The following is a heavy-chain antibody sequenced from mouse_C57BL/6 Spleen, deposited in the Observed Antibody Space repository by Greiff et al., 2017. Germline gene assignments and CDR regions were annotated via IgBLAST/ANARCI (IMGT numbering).Heavy chain of an antibody. V-gene: IGHV1-82*01. CDR1: GYAFSSSW. CDR3: AREGVYDGYFDY. J-gene: IGHJ2*01. Sequence: QVQLKQSGPELVQPGASVKISCKASGYAFSSSWMNWVKQRPGKGLEWIGRIYPGDGDTNYNGKVKGKATLTADKSSSTAYMQLSSLTSEDSAVYFCAREGVYDGYFDYGGQGTTLTVSS. CDR2: IYPGDGDT. D-gene: IGHD2-3*01.